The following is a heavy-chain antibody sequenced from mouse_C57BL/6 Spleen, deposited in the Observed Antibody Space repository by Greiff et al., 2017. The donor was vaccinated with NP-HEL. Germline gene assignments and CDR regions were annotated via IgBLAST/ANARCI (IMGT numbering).Heavy chain of an antibody. Sequence: VHVKQSGPELVKPGASVKIPCKASGYTFTDYNMDWVKQSHGKSLEWIGDINPNNGGTIYNQKFKGKATLTVDKSSSTAYMELRSLTSEDTAVYYCARLGDYPFAYWGQGTLVTVSA. CDR2: INPNNGGT. D-gene: IGHD2-4*01. J-gene: IGHJ3*01. V-gene: IGHV1-18*01. CDR3: ARLGDYPFAY. CDR1: GYTFTDYN.